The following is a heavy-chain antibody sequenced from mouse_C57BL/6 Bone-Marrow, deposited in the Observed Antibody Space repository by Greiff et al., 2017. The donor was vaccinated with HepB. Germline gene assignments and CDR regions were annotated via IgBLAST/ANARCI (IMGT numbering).Heavy chain of an antibody. CDR1: GFTFSDYG. Sequence: EVQLVESGGGLVKPGGSLKLSCAASGFTFSDYGMHWVRQAPEKGLEWVAYISSGSSTIYYADTMKGRFTISRDNTKNTLFLQMTSLGSEDTAMYYCARDWDVGYWGQGTTLTVSS. J-gene: IGHJ2*01. V-gene: IGHV5-17*01. D-gene: IGHD4-1*01. CDR3: ARDWDVGY. CDR2: ISSGSSTI.